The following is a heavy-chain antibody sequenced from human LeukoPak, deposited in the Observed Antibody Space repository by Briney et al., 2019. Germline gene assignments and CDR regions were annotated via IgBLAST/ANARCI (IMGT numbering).Heavy chain of an antibody. CDR3: AKRAVATNSFDY. D-gene: IGHD1-26*01. Sequence: PGGSLRLSCAASGFTFSSFGMHWVRQAPGKGLEWVALISYDGSNNYYADSVKGRFTISRDNSKNTLYLQMNSLRAEDTAVYYCAKRAVATNSFDYWGQGTLVTVSS. V-gene: IGHV3-30*18. CDR2: ISYDGSNN. J-gene: IGHJ4*02. CDR1: GFTFSSFG.